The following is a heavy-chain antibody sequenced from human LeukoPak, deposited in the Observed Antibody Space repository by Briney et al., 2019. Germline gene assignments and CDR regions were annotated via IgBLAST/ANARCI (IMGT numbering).Heavy chain of an antibody. V-gene: IGHV3-49*03. D-gene: IGHD5-18*01. CDR3: TTGTWIQLWLADY. Sequence: GGSLRLSCTASGFTFGDYAMSWFRQAPGKGLEWVGFIRSKAYGGTTEYAASVKGRFTISRDDSKSIAYLQMNSLKTEDTALYYCTTGTWIQLWLADYWGQGTLVTVSS. CDR2: IRSKAYGGTT. J-gene: IGHJ4*02. CDR1: GFTFGDYA.